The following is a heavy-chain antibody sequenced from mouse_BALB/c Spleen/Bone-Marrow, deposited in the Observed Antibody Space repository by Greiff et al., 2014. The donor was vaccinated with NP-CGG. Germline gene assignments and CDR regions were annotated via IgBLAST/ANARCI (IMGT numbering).Heavy chain of an antibody. CDR1: GFTFTDYY. V-gene: IGHV7-3*02. D-gene: IGHD1-2*01. CDR3: AIDMNDYGYYWYFDV. CDR2: IRNKANGYTT. Sequence: EVMLVESGGGLVQPGGSLRLSCATSGFTFTDYYMSWVRQPPGKALEWLGFIRNKANGYTTEYSASVKGRFTISRDNSQSVLYLQQNTLRTNDMDTYYCAIDMNDYGYYWYFDVWGAGTTVTVSS. J-gene: IGHJ1*01.